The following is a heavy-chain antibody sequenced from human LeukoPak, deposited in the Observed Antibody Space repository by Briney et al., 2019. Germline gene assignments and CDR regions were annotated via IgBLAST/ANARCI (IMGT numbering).Heavy chain of an antibody. Sequence: SETLSLTCTVSGGSISSYYWSWIRQPAGKGLEWIGRIYNSGSTTYNPSLKSRVTMSVDTSKNQFSLKLSSVTAADTAVYYCARVKTPRLMDVWGKGTTVTVSS. V-gene: IGHV4-4*07. CDR2: IYNSGST. CDR1: GGSISSYY. J-gene: IGHJ6*04. CDR3: ARVKTPRLMDV.